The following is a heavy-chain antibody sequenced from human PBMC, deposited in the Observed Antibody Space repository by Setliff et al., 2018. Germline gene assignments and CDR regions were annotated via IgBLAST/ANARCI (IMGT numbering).Heavy chain of an antibody. V-gene: IGHV4-34*01. CDR3: ARDNTIVGATDY. J-gene: IGHJ4*02. CDR1: GGSFSDYY. D-gene: IGHD1-26*01. Sequence: SETLSLTCTAYGGSFSDYYWGWIRQPPGKGLEWIAEINHSGSTNYNPSLKSRVTISVDTSRNQFSLKLTSVTAADTAVYYCARDNTIVGATDYWGQGALVTVSS. CDR2: INHSGST.